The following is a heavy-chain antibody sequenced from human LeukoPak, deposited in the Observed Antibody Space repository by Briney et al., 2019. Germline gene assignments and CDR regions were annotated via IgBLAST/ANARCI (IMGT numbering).Heavy chain of an antibody. CDR2: ISSSSYI. V-gene: IGHV3-21*01. J-gene: IGHJ4*02. CDR3: ARGVIVGATPFDY. D-gene: IGHD1-26*01. Sequence: GVSLRLSCAASGFTFSSYSMNWVRQAPGKGLEWVSSISSSSYIYYADSVKGRFTISRDNAKNSLYLQMNSLRAEDTAVYYCARGVIVGATPFDYWGQGTLVTVSS. CDR1: GFTFSSYS.